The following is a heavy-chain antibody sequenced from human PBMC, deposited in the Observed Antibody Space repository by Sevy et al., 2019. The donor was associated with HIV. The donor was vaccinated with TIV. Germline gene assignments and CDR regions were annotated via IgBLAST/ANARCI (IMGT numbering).Heavy chain of an antibody. D-gene: IGHD3-10*01. CDR1: GFPFSSHW. Sequence: GGSLRLSCEASGFPFSSHWMHWVRQGPGQGLVWVSGINSDDTSIPYADSVNGRFTIPRKNVKNTLYLQMSSLRAEDTALYYCARGSGVAFDYWGQGTLVTVSS. J-gene: IGHJ4*02. V-gene: IGHV3-74*01. CDR2: INSDDTSI. CDR3: ARGSGVAFDY.